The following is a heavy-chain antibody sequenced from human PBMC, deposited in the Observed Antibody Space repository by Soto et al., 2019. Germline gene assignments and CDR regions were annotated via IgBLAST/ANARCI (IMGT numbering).Heavy chain of an antibody. Sequence: SQTLSLTCAISGGSVSSNSAAWNWIRQSPSRGLEWLGRTYYRSKWYNDYAVSVKSRITINPDTSKNQFSLQLNSVTPEDTAVYYCARELAARKGYYYYYGMDVWGQGTTVTVSS. V-gene: IGHV6-1*01. D-gene: IGHD6-6*01. CDR2: TYYRSKWYN. CDR3: ARELAARKGYYYYYGMDV. CDR1: GGSVSSNSAA. J-gene: IGHJ6*02.